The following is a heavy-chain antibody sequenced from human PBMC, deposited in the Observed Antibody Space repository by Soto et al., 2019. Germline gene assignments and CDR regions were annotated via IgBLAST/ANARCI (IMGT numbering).Heavy chain of an antibody. D-gene: IGHD2-21*02. J-gene: IGHJ5*02. V-gene: IGHV4-38-2*02. CDR2: ISHSGTS. CDR3: ARASGGNSGWGHWSDP. Sequence: SETLSLTCTVSGYSISGGYYWSWIRQTPGKGLEWIGSISHSGTSFYNPSLRSRVTISMDTSNNHFSLKLNSLPATDTAVYYCARASGGNSGWGHWSDPWGPGTLVTVYS. CDR1: GYSISGGYY.